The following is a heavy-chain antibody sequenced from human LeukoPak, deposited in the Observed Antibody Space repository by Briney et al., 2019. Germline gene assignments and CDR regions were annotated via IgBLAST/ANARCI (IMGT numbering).Heavy chain of an antibody. CDR2: IKHSGST. CDR3: ARGETTVTRAFDY. D-gene: IGHD4-11*01. J-gene: IGHJ4*02. V-gene: IGHV4-34*01. Sequence: SETLSLTCAVHGGSFSGYYWSWIRQPPGKGLEWIGEIKHSGSTNYNPSLKSRVTISVDTSKNQFSLKLSSVTAADTAVYYCARGETTVTRAFDYWGQGTLVTVSS. CDR1: GGSFSGYY.